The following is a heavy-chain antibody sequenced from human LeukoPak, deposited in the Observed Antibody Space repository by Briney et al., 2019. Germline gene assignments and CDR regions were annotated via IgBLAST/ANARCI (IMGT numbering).Heavy chain of an antibody. CDR1: GFTFSSYW. Sequence: GGSLRLSCAASGFTFSSYWMSWVRQAPGKGLEWVANIKQDGSGKSFVDSVKGRFTISRDNAKNSLYLQMNSLRAEDTAVYYCAELGITMIGGVWGKGTTVTISS. V-gene: IGHV3-7*01. CDR3: AELGITMIGGV. D-gene: IGHD3-10*02. CDR2: IKQDGSGK. J-gene: IGHJ6*04.